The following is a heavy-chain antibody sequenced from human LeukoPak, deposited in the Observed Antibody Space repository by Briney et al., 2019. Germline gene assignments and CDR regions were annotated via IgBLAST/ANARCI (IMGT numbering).Heavy chain of an antibody. CDR1: GFTFSSYA. CDR2: ISRSGGTT. Sequence: GGSLRLSCAASGFTFSSYAMSWVRQAPGKGLEWVSAISRSGGTTYYADPVKGRFSISRDNSKNTLYLQMNSLRAEDTAVYYCAKGANYYYYMDVLGKGTTVTVSS. V-gene: IGHV3-23*01. J-gene: IGHJ6*03. CDR3: AKGANYYYYMDV.